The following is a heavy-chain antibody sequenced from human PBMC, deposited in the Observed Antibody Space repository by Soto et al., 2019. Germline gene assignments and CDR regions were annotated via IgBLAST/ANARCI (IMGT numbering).Heavy chain of an antibody. Sequence: SVRVSCKXSGGTFSSYAISWVRQAPGQGLEWMGGIIPIFGTANYAQKFQGRVTITADKSTSTAYMELSSLRSEDTAVYYCARGAKIVVVITGPYYYYGMDVWGQGTTVTVSS. D-gene: IGHD3-22*01. CDR3: ARGAKIVVVITGPYYYYGMDV. CDR1: GGTFSSYA. J-gene: IGHJ6*02. CDR2: IIPIFGTA. V-gene: IGHV1-69*06.